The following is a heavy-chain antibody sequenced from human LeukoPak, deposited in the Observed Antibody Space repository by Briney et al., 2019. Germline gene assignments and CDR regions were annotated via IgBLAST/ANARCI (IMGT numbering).Heavy chain of an antibody. Sequence: SQTLSLTCAISGDSVSSNSAAWNWIRQSPSRGLEWLGRTYYRSKWYNDYAVPVKSRISINPDTPKNQFSLQLNSVTPEDTAVYYCARSQPTMVTFDYWGQGTLVTVSS. CDR1: GDSVSSNSAA. J-gene: IGHJ4*02. CDR3: ARSQPTMVTFDY. V-gene: IGHV6-1*01. D-gene: IGHD5-18*01. CDR2: TYYRSKWYN.